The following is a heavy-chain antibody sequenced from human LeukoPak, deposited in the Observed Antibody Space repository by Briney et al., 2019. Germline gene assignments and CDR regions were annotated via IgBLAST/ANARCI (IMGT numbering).Heavy chain of an antibody. CDR3: ARGMVRGVIRDGMDV. V-gene: IGHV5-51*01. CDR2: IYPGDSDT. CDR1: GYSLTSYW. Sequence: GESLKISCKGSGYSLTSYWIGWVRQMPGKGLEWMGIIYPGDSDTRYSPSFQGQVTISADKSISTAYLQWSSLKASDTAMYYCARGMVRGVIRDGMDVWGQGATVIVSS. J-gene: IGHJ6*02. D-gene: IGHD3-10*01.